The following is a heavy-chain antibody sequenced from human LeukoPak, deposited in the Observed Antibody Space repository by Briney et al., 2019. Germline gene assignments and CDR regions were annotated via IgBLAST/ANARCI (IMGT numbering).Heavy chain of an antibody. D-gene: IGHD3-3*01. CDR1: GFTFSSYS. CDR2: ISSSSSTI. CDR3: ARTYYDFWSGYYTGFGFDY. V-gene: IGHV3-48*01. Sequence: GGSLRLCCAASGFTFSSYSMNWVRQAPGKGLEWVSYISSSSSTIYYADSVKGRFTISRDNAKNSLYLQMNSLRAEDTAVYYCARTYYDFWSGYYTGFGFDYWGQGTLVTVSS. J-gene: IGHJ4*02.